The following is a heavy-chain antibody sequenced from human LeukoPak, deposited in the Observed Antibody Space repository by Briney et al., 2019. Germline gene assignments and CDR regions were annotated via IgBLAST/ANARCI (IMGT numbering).Heavy chain of an antibody. D-gene: IGHD3-22*01. CDR2: IYSSGST. CDR1: GGSISSYY. V-gene: IGHV4-59*13. CDR3: ARFTKYDGGGSYLDI. Sequence: PSETLSLTCTVSGGSISSYYWSWIRQPPGKELEWIGHIYSSGSTTDNPSLKSRVTISVDTSKNQFSLTMNSVTAADTAVYYCARFTKYDGGGSYLDIWGQGTMVTVSS. J-gene: IGHJ3*02.